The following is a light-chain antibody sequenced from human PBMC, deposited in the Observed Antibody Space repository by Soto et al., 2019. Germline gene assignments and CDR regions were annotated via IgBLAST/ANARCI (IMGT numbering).Light chain of an antibody. V-gene: IGKV3-15*01. Sequence: ERVGTGAPGTLSVSPGERFNRSCLASQSVSSNVAWYQQKPGQFPILLMYCASPRATGFPARFSGSGSGTEFTLTISSLQSEDLAVSYCQQSHKGPPITFGQGTRLEIK. CDR2: CAS. J-gene: IGKJ5*01. CDR1: QSVSSN. CDR3: QQSHKGPPIT.